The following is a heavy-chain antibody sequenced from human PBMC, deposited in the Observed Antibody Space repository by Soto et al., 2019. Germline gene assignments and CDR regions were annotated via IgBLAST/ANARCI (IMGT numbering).Heavy chain of an antibody. CDR3: ATSQKGYNWNYFDH. J-gene: IGHJ4*02. D-gene: IGHD1-1*01. CDR2: VFHTGFT. V-gene: IGHV4-39*01. CDR1: GGSVSGSYYY. Sequence: SETLSLTCAVSGGSVSGSYYYWAWLRQSPGKGPEWIGSVFHTGFTSYNPSLESRVSVSVDTSKSQFSLKLSAVTASDTAVYYCATSQKGYNWNYFDHWGQGALVTAPQ.